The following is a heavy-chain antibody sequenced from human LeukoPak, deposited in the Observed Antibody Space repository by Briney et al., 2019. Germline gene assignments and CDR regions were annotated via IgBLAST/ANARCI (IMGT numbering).Heavy chain of an antibody. Sequence: SETLSLTCTVSGYSISSGYYWGWLRPPPGKVLEWIGRNYHSGRTSYNPSLKSRVTISVDTSENQFYLQLSSVTAADTAVFYCAREAGDNLFDPWGQGILVTVSS. CDR2: NYHSGRT. CDR1: GYSISSGYY. V-gene: IGHV4-38-2*02. J-gene: IGHJ5*02. D-gene: IGHD3-10*01. CDR3: AREAGDNLFDP.